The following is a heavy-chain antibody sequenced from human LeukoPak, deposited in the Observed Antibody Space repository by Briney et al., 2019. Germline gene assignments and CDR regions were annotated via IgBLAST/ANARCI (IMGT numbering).Heavy chain of an antibody. J-gene: IGHJ4*02. V-gene: IGHV4-59*01. D-gene: IGHD3-22*01. CDR2: ISDSGST. CDR1: GGSISSYY. CDR3: ARGADSSGYYSIFYFDY. Sequence: SETLSLTCTVSGGSISSYYWSWIRQPPGKGLEWTGYISDSGSTNYNPSLKSRLTISVDTSKNQFSLKLSSVTAADTAVYYCARGADSSGYYSIFYFDYWGQGTLVTVSS.